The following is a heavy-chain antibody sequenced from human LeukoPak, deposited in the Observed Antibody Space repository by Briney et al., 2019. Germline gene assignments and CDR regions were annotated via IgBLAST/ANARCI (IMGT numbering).Heavy chain of an antibody. CDR2: ISSSGSII. Sequence: GGSLRLSCAASGFTFSSYEMNWVRQAPGKGLEWVSYISSSGSIILYADSVKGRFTISRDNAKNTLYLQMNSLRAEDTAVYYCARGRYYYAPEGLDQWGQGTLVTVSS. J-gene: IGHJ4*02. CDR3: ARGRYYYAPEGLDQ. D-gene: IGHD3-10*01. V-gene: IGHV3-48*03. CDR1: GFTFSSYE.